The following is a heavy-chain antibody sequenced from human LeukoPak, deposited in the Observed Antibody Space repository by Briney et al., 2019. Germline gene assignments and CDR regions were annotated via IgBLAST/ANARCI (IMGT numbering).Heavy chain of an antibody. V-gene: IGHV4-59*01. D-gene: IGHD5-12*01. CDR2: IYYSGST. CDR1: GGSISSYY. Sequence: SETLSLTCTVSGGSISSYYWSWIRQPPGKGLEWIGYIYYSGSTNYNPSLESRITISVDTSKNQFSLKLSSVTAADTAVYYCARWVATPYYFDYWGQGTLVTVSS. CDR3: ARWVATPYYFDY. J-gene: IGHJ4*02.